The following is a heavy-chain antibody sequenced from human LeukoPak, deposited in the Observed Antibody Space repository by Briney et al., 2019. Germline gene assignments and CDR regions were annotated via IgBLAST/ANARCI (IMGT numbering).Heavy chain of an antibody. Sequence: SETLSLTCTVSGGSISTYFWSWIRKPPGKGLEWIGHIYNSGSTNYSPSLKSRVTISVDTSKNQFSLKLSSVTAADTAVYYCARETTLGDTVWGQGTLVTVSS. D-gene: IGHD3-16*01. J-gene: IGHJ4*02. CDR3: ARETTLGDTV. CDR1: GGSISTYF. CDR2: IYNSGST. V-gene: IGHV4-59*12.